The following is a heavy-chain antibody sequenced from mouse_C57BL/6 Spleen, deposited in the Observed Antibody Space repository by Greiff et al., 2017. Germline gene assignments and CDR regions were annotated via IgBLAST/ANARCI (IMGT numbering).Heavy chain of an antibody. CDR2: INPYNGDT. Sequence: VQLQQSGPELVKPGDSVKISCKASGYSFTGYFMNWVMQSHGKSLEWIGRINPYNGDTFYNQKFKGMSTLTVDKSSSTAHMELRSLTSEDSAVYYCARGGNYGSSGYFDVWGTGTTVTVSS. CDR3: ARGGNYGSSGYFDV. D-gene: IGHD1-1*01. J-gene: IGHJ1*03. CDR1: GYSFTGYF. V-gene: IGHV1-20*01.